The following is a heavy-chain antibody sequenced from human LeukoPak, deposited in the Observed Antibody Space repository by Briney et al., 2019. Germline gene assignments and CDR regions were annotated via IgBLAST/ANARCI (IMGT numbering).Heavy chain of an antibody. CDR1: GDSISSYY. J-gene: IGHJ4*02. D-gene: IGHD5-18*01. CDR3: ARSPPPPNTAMETNY. CDR2: IYYSGST. V-gene: IGHV4-59*01. Sequence: PSETLSLTCTVSGDSISSYYWNWIRQPPGKGLEWIGYIYYSGSTNYNPSLKSRVTISVDTSKNQFSLKLSSVTAADTAVYYCARSPPPPNTAMETNYWGQGTLVTVSS.